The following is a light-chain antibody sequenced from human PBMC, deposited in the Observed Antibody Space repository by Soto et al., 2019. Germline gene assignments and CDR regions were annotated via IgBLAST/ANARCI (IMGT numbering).Light chain of an antibody. CDR3: SSFTTSKTWV. Sequence: QSVLTQPASVSGSPGQSITISCTGTSSDAGAYDYVSWYQQHPGKAPQFMLYEVSNRPSGLSDRFSGSKSGNTASLTISGLQAEDEADYYCSSFTTSKTWVFGGGTKLTVL. CDR2: EVS. J-gene: IGLJ3*02. CDR1: SSDAGAYDY. V-gene: IGLV2-14*01.